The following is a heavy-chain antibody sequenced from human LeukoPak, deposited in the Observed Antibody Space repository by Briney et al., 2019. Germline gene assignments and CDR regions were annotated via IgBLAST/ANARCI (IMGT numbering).Heavy chain of an antibody. V-gene: IGHV4-61*02. Sequence: PSETLSLTCAVSGGSISSGSYYWSWIRQPAGKGLEWIGRIYTSGSTNYNPSLKSRVTISVDTSKNQFSLKLSSVTAADTAVYYCARGAVAGWSLLAQPYLDYWGQGTLVAVSS. D-gene: IGHD6-19*01. CDR1: GGSISSGSYY. CDR3: ARGAVAGWSLLAQPYLDY. CDR2: IYTSGST. J-gene: IGHJ4*02.